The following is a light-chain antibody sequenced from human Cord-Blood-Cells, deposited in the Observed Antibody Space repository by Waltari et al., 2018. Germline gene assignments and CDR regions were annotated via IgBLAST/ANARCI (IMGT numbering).Light chain of an antibody. V-gene: IGLV2-8*01. CDR1: SSDLRGYHY. CDR2: EVS. CDR3: SSYAGSNNLV. J-gene: IGLJ2*01. Sequence: QSALPQPPSASGSPGQSVTISCTGTSSDLRGYHYASWSPQHPGKAPKLMIYEVSKRPSGVPDRFSGSKSGNTASLTVSGLQAEDEADYYCSSYAGSNNLVFGGGTKLTVL.